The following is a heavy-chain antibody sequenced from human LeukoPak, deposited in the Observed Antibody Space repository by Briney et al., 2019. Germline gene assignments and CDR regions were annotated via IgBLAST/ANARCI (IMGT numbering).Heavy chain of an antibody. CDR3: AMRSGYGDRRGFAY. D-gene: IGHD4-17*01. Sequence: PSETLSLTCAVYGGSFSGFSWSWIRQPPGKGLDWIVEINHSGSTNYNPSLKSRVTISSVASKKQLSSMLRSVAAADTAVYYCAMRSGYGDRRGFAYWGQGTLVTVSS. CDR2: INHSGST. CDR1: GGSFSGFS. V-gene: IGHV4-34*01. J-gene: IGHJ4*02.